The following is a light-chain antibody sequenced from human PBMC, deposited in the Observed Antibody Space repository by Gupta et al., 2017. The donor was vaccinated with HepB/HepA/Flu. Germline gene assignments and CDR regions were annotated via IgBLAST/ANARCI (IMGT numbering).Light chain of an antibody. CDR3: SSYTSSSLV. J-gene: IGLJ2*01. CDR1: SSDVGGYNY. Sequence: QSALTQPASVSGSPGQSITISCTGTSSDVGGYNYVSWYQQHPGKAPKLMIYDVSNRPSGVSNRFPGSKSGNTASLTISGLQAEDEADYYCSSYTSSSLVFGGGTKLTVL. CDR2: DVS. V-gene: IGLV2-14*01.